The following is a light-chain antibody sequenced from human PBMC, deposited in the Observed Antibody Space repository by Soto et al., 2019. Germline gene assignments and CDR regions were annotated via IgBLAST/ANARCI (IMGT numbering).Light chain of an antibody. V-gene: IGKV1-5*03. CDR1: QSISSW. J-gene: IGKJ1*01. CDR2: KAS. Sequence: DIQMTQSPSTLSASVGDRVTITCRASQSISSWLAWYQQKPGKAPKLLIYKASSLESGVPSRFSGSASRTEFTLTISCLQPDDFATYYCQQYNSYPGTFGQGTKVEIK. CDR3: QQYNSYPGT.